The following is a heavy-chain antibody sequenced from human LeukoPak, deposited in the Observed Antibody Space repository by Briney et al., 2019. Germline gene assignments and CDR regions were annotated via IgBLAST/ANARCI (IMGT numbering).Heavy chain of an antibody. Sequence: GESLKISCKSSGYSFTTYWIGWVRQMPGKGLEWMGTIYPSDSDTRYSPSFQGQVTISADKSISTAYLQWSSLKASGTAMYYCATTTVTTGSPFDYWGQGTLVTVSS. D-gene: IGHD4-11*01. CDR2: IYPSDSDT. CDR3: ATTTVTTGSPFDY. J-gene: IGHJ4*02. CDR1: GYSFTTYW. V-gene: IGHV5-51*01.